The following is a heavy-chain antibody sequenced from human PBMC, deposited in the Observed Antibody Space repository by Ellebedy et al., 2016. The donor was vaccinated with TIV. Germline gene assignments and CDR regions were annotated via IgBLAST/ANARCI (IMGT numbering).Heavy chain of an antibody. CDR1: RFSFRSYW. V-gene: IGHV3-7*01. Sequence: GESLKISCAASRFSFRSYWMSWVRQAPGKGLEWVANINQGGSERHYVDSVKGRFTISRDNAKNSLYLQMNSLRGEDTAVYYCATDGSYGDYRSPTHAFVMWGQGTLVTVSS. J-gene: IGHJ3*02. CDR2: INQGGSER. D-gene: IGHD4-17*01. CDR3: ATDGSYGDYRSPTHAFVM.